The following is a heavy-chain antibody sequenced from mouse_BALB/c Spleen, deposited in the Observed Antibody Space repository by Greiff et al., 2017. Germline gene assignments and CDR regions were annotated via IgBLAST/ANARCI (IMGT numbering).Heavy chain of an antibody. Sequence: LVKTGASVKISCKASGYSFTGYYMHWVKQSHGKSLEWIGYISCYNGATSYNQKFKGKATFTVDTSSSTAYMQFNSLTSEDSAVYCCARCEDYGNSYFDDWGQGTTLTVSS. V-gene: IGHV1S34*01. CDR3: ARCEDYGNSYFDD. J-gene: IGHJ2*01. D-gene: IGHD2-1*01. CDR2: ISCYNGAT. CDR1: GYSFTGYY.